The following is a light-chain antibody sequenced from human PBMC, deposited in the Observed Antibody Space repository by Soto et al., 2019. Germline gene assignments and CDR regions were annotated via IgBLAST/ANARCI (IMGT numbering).Light chain of an antibody. V-gene: IGKV1-9*01. J-gene: IGKJ2*01. CDR1: QGINIF. CDR2: AAS. Sequence: DIQLTQSPAFLSSSVGDRVTLTCRASQGINIFLAWFQQKPGQAPNLLISAASTLQSGVPSRFSGSGSETEFTLTITSQQPEYSATYCQQHRNRYPRTFGQGTKVDIK. CDR3: QHRNRYPRT.